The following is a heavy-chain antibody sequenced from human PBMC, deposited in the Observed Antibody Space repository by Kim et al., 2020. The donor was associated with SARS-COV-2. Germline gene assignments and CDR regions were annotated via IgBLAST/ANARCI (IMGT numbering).Heavy chain of an antibody. CDR2: IRISDGAI. J-gene: IGHJ4*02. Sequence: GGSLRLSCAASGFTFSDYSMNWVRQAPGKGLEWISYIRISDGAIFYADSVRGRFTISTDNAKNSLYLQMNILRAEDTAVYYCARDLGYSFDYWGQGSLVTVSS. CDR1: GFTFSDYS. CDR3: ARDLGYSFDY. V-gene: IGHV3-48*04. D-gene: IGHD2-21*01.